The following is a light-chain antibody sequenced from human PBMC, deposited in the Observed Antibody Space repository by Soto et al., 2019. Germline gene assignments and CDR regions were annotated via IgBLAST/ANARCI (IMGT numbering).Light chain of an antibody. J-gene: IGKJ3*01. CDR3: QQSYSTLFT. Sequence: DIQMTQSPSSLSASVGDRVTITCRASQTISSNLNWYQQRPGKAPKLMIYAASSLQSGVSSRFSGSGSGTDFTLTISDIQPEDFATYYCQQSYSTLFTFGPGTKVDIK. CDR2: AAS. CDR1: QTISSN. V-gene: IGKV1-39*01.